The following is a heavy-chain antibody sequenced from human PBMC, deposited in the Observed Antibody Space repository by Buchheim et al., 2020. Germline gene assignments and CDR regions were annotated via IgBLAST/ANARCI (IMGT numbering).Heavy chain of an antibody. CDR3: ARTVSFYFDS. V-gene: IGHV3-11*05. CDR1: GFPFSDYH. CDR2: ISGSNYIK. D-gene: IGHD4-11*01. J-gene: IGHJ4*02. Sequence: QVHLVESGGDLVKPGGSLRLSCVVSGFPFSDYHMSWVRQAPGKGPEWISHISGSNYIKTYADSVKGRLTISRDNARNLLLLQLNSLRAEDTAIYYCARTVSFYFDSWGQGT.